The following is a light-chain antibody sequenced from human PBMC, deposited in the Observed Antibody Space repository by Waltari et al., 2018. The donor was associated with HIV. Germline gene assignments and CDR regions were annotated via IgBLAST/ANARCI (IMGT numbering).Light chain of an antibody. V-gene: IGLV1-40*01. J-gene: IGLJ3*02. CDR2: GNS. CDR1: SSTIGAGYD. Sequence: QSVLTQPPSVSGAPGQRVTISCTGSSSTIGAGYDVHWYQQLPGTAPKLLIYGNSNRPSGVLDRFSGSKSGTSASLAITGLLAEDEADYYCQSYDSSLSVWVFGGGTKLTVL. CDR3: QSYDSSLSVWV.